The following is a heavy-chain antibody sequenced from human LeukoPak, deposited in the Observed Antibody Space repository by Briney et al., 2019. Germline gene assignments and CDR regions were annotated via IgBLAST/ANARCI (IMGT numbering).Heavy chain of an antibody. CDR3: ARTLILRYFDY. J-gene: IGHJ4*02. Sequence: PSETLSLTCTVSGYSISSGYYWGWIRQPPGKGLEWIGSIYHSGSTYYNPSLKSRVTISVDTSKNQFSLKLSSVTAADTAVYYCARTLILRYFDYWGQGTLVTVSS. V-gene: IGHV4-38-2*02. D-gene: IGHD3-9*01. CDR1: GYSISSGYY. CDR2: IYHSGST.